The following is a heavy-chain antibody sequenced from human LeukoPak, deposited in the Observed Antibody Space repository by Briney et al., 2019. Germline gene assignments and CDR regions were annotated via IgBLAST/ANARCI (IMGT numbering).Heavy chain of an antibody. CDR3: AEVGGGYYDRYGMDV. D-gene: IGHD3-22*01. CDR1: GGSIRSYY. Sequence: PSETLSLTCTVSGGSIRSYYWSWMRQPPGKGLEWIGYIYYSGSTKYNPSLKSRATISVDTSKNQFSLKLSSVTAADTAVYYCAEVGGGYYDRYGMDVWAQGTTVTVSS. V-gene: IGHV4-59*12. CDR2: IYYSGST. J-gene: IGHJ6*02.